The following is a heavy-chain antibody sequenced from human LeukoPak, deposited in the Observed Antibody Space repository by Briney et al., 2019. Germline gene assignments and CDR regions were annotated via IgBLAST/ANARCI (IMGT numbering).Heavy chain of an antibody. Sequence: GSLRLSCAASGFTFSSYSMNWIRQPPGKGLEWIGSIYYSGSTYYNPSLKSRVTISVDTSKNQFSLKLSSVTAADTAVYYCARHYGSGAWGWFDPWGQGTLVTVSS. CDR3: ARHYGSGAWGWFDP. V-gene: IGHV4-39*01. CDR1: GFTFSSYS. D-gene: IGHD3-10*01. J-gene: IGHJ5*02. CDR2: IYYSGST.